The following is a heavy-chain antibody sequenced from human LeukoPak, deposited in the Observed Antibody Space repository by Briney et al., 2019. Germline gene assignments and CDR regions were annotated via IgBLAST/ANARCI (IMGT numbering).Heavy chain of an antibody. CDR1: GYTFTSYY. D-gene: IGHD3-16*01. CDR2: VDPSVGNR. Sequence: ASVKVSCKASGYTFTSYYLHWVRQVPGQGLEWVGIVDPSVGNRRYAQKFQDRVTMTRDTSTSTVYMELSSLRSEDTAVYYCARGLTIPSLGLDRWGQGTLVTVSS. J-gene: IGHJ5*02. CDR3: ARGLTIPSLGLDR. V-gene: IGHV1-46*01.